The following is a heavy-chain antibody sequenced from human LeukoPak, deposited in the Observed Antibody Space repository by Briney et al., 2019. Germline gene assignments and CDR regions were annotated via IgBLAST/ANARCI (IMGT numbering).Heavy chain of an antibody. CDR2: IFYSGST. D-gene: IGHD4-11*01. Sequence: SETLSLTCTVSSGSISTSNYYWGWVRQPPGKALEWIGNIFYSGSTYYSPSLKSRVTISVDTSKNQFSLKLSSVTAADTAVYYCARGMTTVTPAFDYWGQGTLVTVSS. J-gene: IGHJ4*02. CDR3: ARGMTTVTPAFDY. V-gene: IGHV4-39*07. CDR1: SGSISTSNYY.